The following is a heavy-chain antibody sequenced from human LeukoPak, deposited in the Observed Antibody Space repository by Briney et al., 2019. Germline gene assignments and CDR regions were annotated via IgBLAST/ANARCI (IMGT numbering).Heavy chain of an antibody. CDR3: TTALQGYYDFWSGRGAFDI. V-gene: IGHV3-15*01. Sequence: GGSLRLSCAASGFTFSNAWMSWVRQAPGKGLEWVGRIKSKTDGGTTDYAAPVKGRFTISRDDSKNTLYLQMNSLKTEDTAVYYCTTALQGYYDFWSGRGAFDIWGQGTMVTASS. J-gene: IGHJ3*02. CDR1: GFTFSNAW. D-gene: IGHD3-3*01. CDR2: IKSKTDGGTT.